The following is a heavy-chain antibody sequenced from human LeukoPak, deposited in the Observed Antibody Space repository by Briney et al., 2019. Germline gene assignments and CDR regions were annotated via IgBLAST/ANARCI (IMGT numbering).Heavy chain of an antibody. CDR1: GGSMTSGSHY. CDR2: IYYNGST. J-gene: IGHJ6*03. V-gene: IGHV4-39*02. D-gene: IGHD3-10*01. Sequence: PSETLSLTCSVSGGSMTSGSHYWGWVRQPPGKGLEWIGNIYYNGSTYYNPSLKSRVAIFIDTSKNHFSLALTSVTAADAGVYYCARRLGDPFYYMDVWGRGTTVTVSS. CDR3: ARRLGDPFYYMDV.